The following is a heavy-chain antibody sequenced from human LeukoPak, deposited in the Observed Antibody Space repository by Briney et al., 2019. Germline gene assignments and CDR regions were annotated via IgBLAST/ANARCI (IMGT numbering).Heavy chain of an antibody. CDR1: GYTFTGYY. V-gene: IGHV1-2*02. CDR3: ARADRLHGGPYLIGP. CDR2: INPNSGGT. Sequence: VSVKVSCKASGYTFTGYYMQWVRQAPGQGLEWMGWINPNSGGTSSAQKFQGRVTMTRDTSITTVYMEVSWLTSDDTAIYYCARADRLHGGPYLIGPWGQGTLVTVSS. J-gene: IGHJ5*02. D-gene: IGHD2-21*01.